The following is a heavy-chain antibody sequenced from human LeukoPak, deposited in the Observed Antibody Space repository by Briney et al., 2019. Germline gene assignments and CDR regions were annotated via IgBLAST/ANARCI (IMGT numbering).Heavy chain of an antibody. V-gene: IGHV3-30*03. CDR1: GFTFSSYS. J-gene: IGHJ4*02. CDR2: ISYDGSNK. Sequence: GGSLRLSCAASGFTFSSYSMNWVRQAPGKGLEWVAVISYDGSNKYYADSVKGRFTISRDNSKNTLYLQMNSLRAEDTAVYYCARGFSGWYSLDYWGQGTLVTVSS. D-gene: IGHD6-19*01. CDR3: ARGFSGWYSLDY.